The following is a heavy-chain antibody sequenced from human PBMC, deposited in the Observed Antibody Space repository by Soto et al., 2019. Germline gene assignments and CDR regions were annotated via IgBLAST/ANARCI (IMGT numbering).Heavy chain of an antibody. CDR2: IYHSGSA. D-gene: IGHD3-16*01. J-gene: IGHJ4*02. V-gene: IGHV4-30-2*06. CDR3: ARGTFPTYFDY. CDR1: GGSISSGGHS. Sequence: QLQLQEAGSGLVKPSQTLSLTCAVSGGSISSGGHSWSWIRQSPGKGLEWIGYIYHSGSAHYNPSLQSRVTISIGRSNNQCSLKLSSVTAADSAVYYCARGTFPTYFDYWGQGILVTVSS.